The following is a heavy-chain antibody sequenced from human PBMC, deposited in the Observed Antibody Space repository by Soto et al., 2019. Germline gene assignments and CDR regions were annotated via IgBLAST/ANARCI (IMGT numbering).Heavy chain of an antibody. Sequence: QVQLVESGGGVVQPGRSLRLSCAASGFTFSTYGMHWVRQAPGKGLEWVAITWFDGSNKFYADSVKGRFTISRDNSKNTLYLQMNSLRADDTAVYYCARDLTANGDLHVGYWGQGTLVTVSS. CDR3: ARDLTANGDLHVGY. V-gene: IGHV3-33*01. CDR2: TWFDGSNK. D-gene: IGHD4-17*01. CDR1: GFTFSTYG. J-gene: IGHJ4*02.